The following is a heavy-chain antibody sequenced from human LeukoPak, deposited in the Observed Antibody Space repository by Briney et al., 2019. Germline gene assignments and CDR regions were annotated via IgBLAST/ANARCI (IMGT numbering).Heavy chain of an antibody. V-gene: IGHV4-59*01. J-gene: IGHJ6*02. CDR1: GGSISSYY. CDR3: ARVRFLEWLSRNYGMDV. D-gene: IGHD3-3*01. Sequence: SETLSLTCTVSGGSISSYYWSWVRQPPGKGLEWIASIYYSGSTYYNPSLKSRVSISVDTSKNHFSLKLRSVTAADTAVYYCARVRFLEWLSRNYGMDVWGQGTTVTVSS. CDR2: IYYSGST.